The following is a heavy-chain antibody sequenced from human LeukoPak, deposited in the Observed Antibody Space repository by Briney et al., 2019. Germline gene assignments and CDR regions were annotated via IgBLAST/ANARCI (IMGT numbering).Heavy chain of an antibody. J-gene: IGHJ4*02. Sequence: GGSLRLSCAASGFTFSSYAMSSVRQAPGKGLEWVSAISGSGGGTYYADSVKGRLTISRDNSKNTLYLQMNSLRAEDTAVYYCAKEERAAAGRDFEYWGQGTLVSVSS. CDR1: GFTFSSYA. V-gene: IGHV3-23*01. D-gene: IGHD6-13*01. CDR2: ISGSGGGT. CDR3: AKEERAAAGRDFEY.